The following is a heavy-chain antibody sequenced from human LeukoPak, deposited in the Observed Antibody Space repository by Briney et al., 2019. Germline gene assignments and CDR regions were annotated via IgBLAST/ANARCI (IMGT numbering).Heavy chain of an antibody. J-gene: IGHJ4*02. V-gene: IGHV3-23*01. D-gene: IGHD5-12*01. CDR2: INTGGGST. Sequence: GGSLRLSCAASGFTFITYAMTWVRQAPGKGLEWVSTINTGGGSTYYADSVKGRFTISRDNSKNTLYLQMNSLRAEDTAVYYCAKHYSGYDYYFDYWGQGTLVTVSS. CDR3: AKHYSGYDYYFDY. CDR1: GFTFITYA.